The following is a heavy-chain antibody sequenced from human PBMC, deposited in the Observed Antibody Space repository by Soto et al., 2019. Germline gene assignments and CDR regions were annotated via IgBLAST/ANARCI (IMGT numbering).Heavy chain of an antibody. CDR2: IKQDGSEK. J-gene: IGHJ4*02. D-gene: IGHD3-22*01. Sequence: GGSLRPSCAASGFTFSSYWMSWVRQAPGKGLEWVANIKQDGSEKYYVDSVKGRFTISRDNAKNSLNLQMNSLRAEDTAVYYCARVTDYYESSGYFDYWGQGT. V-gene: IGHV3-7*01. CDR3: ARVTDYYESSGYFDY. CDR1: GFTFSSYW.